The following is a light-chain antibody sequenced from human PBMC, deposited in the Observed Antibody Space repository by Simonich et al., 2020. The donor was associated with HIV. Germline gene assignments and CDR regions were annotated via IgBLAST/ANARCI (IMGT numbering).Light chain of an antibody. J-gene: IGKJ2*01. Sequence: DIVMTQSPDSLAVSLGERATINCKSNQSVLYSSNNKNYLAWYQQKPGQPPKLLIYWASTRESGVPDRFSCSGSGTDFTLTISSLQAEDVAVYYCQQYYSTPRTFGQGTKLEIK. CDR1: QSVLYSSNNKNY. CDR3: QQYYSTPRT. V-gene: IGKV4-1*01. CDR2: WAS.